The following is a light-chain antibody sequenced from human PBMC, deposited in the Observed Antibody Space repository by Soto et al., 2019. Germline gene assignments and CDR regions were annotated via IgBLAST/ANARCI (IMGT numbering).Light chain of an antibody. J-gene: IGKJ1*01. CDR2: GTS. Sequence: EIVLTQSPDTLSLSPGERVTLSCRASQSVSTYYLAWYQQKPGQAPRLLIYGTSSRATGVPDRFSGSGSGTDFTLTISRLEPEDFAMYYCQQYGSSRTFGQGTKV. CDR3: QQYGSSRT. CDR1: QSVSTYY. V-gene: IGKV3-20*01.